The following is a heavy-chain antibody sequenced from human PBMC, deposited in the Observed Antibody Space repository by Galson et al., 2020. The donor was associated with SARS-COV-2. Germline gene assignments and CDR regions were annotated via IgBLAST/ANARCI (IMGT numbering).Heavy chain of an antibody. CDR1: GFGFSYYW. CDR3: ARVDCSGGSCYPGNY. V-gene: IGHV3-7*03. J-gene: IGHJ4*02. Sequence: GGSLRLSCAASGFGFSYYWMSWVHQAPGRGLEWVASIQHDGSGKYYVDSVKGRFTISRDNPKNSLFLQMNNLRVEDTAVYHCARVDCSGGSCYPGNYGGQGTLVTVSS. D-gene: IGHD2-15*01. CDR2: IQHDGSGK.